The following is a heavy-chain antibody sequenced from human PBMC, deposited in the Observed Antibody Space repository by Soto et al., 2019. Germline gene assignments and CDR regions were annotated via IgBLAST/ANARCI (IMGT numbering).Heavy chain of an antibody. CDR3: ARPLFKYGDFRHFSY. J-gene: IGHJ4*02. V-gene: IGHV4-39*01. Sequence: PSETLSLTCTVSGGSISSSSYYWGWIRQPPGKGLEWIGSIYYSGSTYYNPSLKSRVTISVDTSKNQFSLRLSSVTAADTAVYYRARPLFKYGDFRHFSYWGQGTQVTVSS. CDR2: IYYSGST. CDR1: GGSISSSSYY. D-gene: IGHD4-17*01.